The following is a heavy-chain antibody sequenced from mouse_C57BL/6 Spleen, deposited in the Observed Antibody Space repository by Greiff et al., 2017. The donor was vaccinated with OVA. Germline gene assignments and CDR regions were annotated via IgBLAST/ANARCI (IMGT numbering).Heavy chain of an antibody. Sequence: QVQLQQSGAELVKPGASVKLSCKASGYTFTSYWMQWVKQRPGQGLEWIGEIDPSDSYTNYNQKFKGKATLTVDTSSSTAYMQLSSLTSEDSAVYYCARGGSGDYWGKGTTLTVSS. J-gene: IGHJ2*01. CDR3: ARGGSGDY. CDR1: GYTFTSYW. D-gene: IGHD1-1*01. V-gene: IGHV1-50*01. CDR2: IDPSDSYT.